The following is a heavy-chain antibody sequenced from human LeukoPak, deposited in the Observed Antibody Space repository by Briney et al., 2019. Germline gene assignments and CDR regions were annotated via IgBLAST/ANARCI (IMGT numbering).Heavy chain of an antibody. CDR3: ARDYCTRGGDCYKEDLFDP. CDR1: GYTFAIYG. CDR2: ISPYDGDT. V-gene: IGHV1-18*01. J-gene: IGHJ5*02. Sequence: ASVKVSCKASGYTFAIYGISWVRQPPGQGVEWMSWISPYDGDTNYAQNFEGRVTMTTETSTSTAYMELRSVRSDDTAIYYSARDYCTRGGDCYKEDLFDPWGQRNLV. D-gene: IGHD2-21*02.